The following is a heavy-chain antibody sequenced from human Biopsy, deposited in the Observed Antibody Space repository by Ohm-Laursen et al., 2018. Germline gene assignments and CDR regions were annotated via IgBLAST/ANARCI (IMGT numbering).Heavy chain of an antibody. V-gene: IGHV4-4*07. J-gene: IGHJ5*02. Sequence: GTLSLTCIVSGGSLSSYSWSWIRQPAGKGLEWIGQIYTSGITNYNPSLKSRVTMSVDTSKNKFSLRVSSVTAADTAVYYCARDRDRRGWFDPWGQGTLVIVSS. CDR3: ARDRDRRGWFDP. D-gene: IGHD1-14*01. CDR1: GGSLSSYS. CDR2: IYTSGIT.